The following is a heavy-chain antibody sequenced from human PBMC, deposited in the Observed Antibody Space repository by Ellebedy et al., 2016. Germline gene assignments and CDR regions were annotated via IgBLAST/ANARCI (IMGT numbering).Heavy chain of an antibody. Sequence: GESLKISXAASGFTFSSYTMNWVRQAPGKGLEWVSSITSSGSYIYYADSVKGRFTISRDNAKNSLYLQMTSLRAEDTAVYYCARGTGNWVFYGLDVWGQGTTVTVSS. CDR1: GFTFSSYT. CDR3: ARGTGNWVFYGLDV. J-gene: IGHJ6*02. CDR2: ITSSGSYI. V-gene: IGHV3-21*01. D-gene: IGHD1-1*01.